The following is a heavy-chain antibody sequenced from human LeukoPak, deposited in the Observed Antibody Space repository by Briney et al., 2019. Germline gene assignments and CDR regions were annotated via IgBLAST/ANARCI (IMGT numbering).Heavy chain of an antibody. CDR1: GYIFTSYG. Sequence: ASVKVSCKTSGYIFTSYGISWVRQAPGKGLEWMGWISVHNGYTRYAQKFQGRVTMTTDTSTSTAYMDLSSLRSEDTAVYYCAYTTRGHLSYYYYYLDVWGKGTTVTVSS. CDR3: AYTTRGHLSYYYYYLDV. CDR2: ISVHNGYT. D-gene: IGHD2-2*02. J-gene: IGHJ6*03. V-gene: IGHV1-18*01.